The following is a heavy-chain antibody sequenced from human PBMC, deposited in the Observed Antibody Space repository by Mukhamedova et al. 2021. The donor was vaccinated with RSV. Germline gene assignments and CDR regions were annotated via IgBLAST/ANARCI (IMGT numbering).Heavy chain of an antibody. CDR2: IYPGNSEA. V-gene: IGHV5-51*01. CDR3: ASLISGNWGDGLDV. J-gene: IGHJ6*02. D-gene: IGHD3-16*01. Sequence: GKGLEWMGIIYPGNSEARYSPSFQDQVTFSVDKSVTTAYLQWSSLKASDTAMHYCASLISGNWGDGLDVWGQGTTVTASS.